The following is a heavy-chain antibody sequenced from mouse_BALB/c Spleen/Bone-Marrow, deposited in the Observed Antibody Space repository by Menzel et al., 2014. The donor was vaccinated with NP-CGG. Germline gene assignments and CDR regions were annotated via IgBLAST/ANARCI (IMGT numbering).Heavy chain of an antibody. V-gene: IGHV14-3*02. D-gene: IGHD2-14*01. Sequence: EVQLQQSGAELVKPGAPVKLSCTASGFNIKDTYMHWVKQRPEQGLEWIGRIDPANGNTKYDPKFQGKATMTADTSSNTAYLQLSSLTSEDTAVYYCASYRYAWYFDVWGAGTTVTVSS. CDR3: ASYRYAWYFDV. CDR1: GFNIKDTY. J-gene: IGHJ1*01. CDR2: IDPANGNT.